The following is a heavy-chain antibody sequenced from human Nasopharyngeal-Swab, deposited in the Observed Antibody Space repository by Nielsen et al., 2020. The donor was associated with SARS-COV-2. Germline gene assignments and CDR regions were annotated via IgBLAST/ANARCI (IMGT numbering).Heavy chain of an antibody. CDR3: ASLHEVVPAAIRLGYYYYGMDV. J-gene: IGHJ6*02. D-gene: IGHD2-2*01. Sequence: GGSLRLSCAASGFTFSSYNMNWVRQAPGKGLEWVSSISSSSSYIYYADSVKGRFAISRDNAKNSLYLQMNSLRAEDTAVYYCASLHEVVPAAIRLGYYYYGMDVWGQGPTVTVSS. CDR2: ISSSSSYI. V-gene: IGHV3-21*01. CDR1: GFTFSSYN.